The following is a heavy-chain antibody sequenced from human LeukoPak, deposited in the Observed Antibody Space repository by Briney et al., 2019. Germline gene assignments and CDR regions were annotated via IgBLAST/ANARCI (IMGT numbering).Heavy chain of an antibody. CDR1: GHTFTSYY. CDR3: ARDLSIVDTTMVPLDY. Sequence: ASVKVSCKASGHTFTSYYMHWVRQAPGQGLEWMGIINPSGGSTSYAQKFQGRVTMTRDTSTSTVYMELTSLRSEDTAVYYCARDLSIVDTTMVPLDYWGQGALVTVSS. D-gene: IGHD5-18*01. V-gene: IGHV1-46*01. J-gene: IGHJ4*02. CDR2: INPSGGST.